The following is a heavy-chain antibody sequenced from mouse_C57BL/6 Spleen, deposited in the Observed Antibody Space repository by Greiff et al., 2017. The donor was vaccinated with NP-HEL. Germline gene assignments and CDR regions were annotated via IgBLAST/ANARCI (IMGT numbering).Heavy chain of an antibody. J-gene: IGHJ2*01. CDR1: GYTFTDYY. CDR3: ARGVRSYYFDY. CDR2: INPNNGGT. Sequence: VQLQQSGPELVKPGASVKISCKASGYTFTDYYMNWVKQSHGKSLEWIGDINPNNGGTSYNQKFKGKATLTVDKSSSTAYMELRSLTSEDSAVYYCARGVRSYYFDYWGQGTTLTVSS. V-gene: IGHV1-26*01.